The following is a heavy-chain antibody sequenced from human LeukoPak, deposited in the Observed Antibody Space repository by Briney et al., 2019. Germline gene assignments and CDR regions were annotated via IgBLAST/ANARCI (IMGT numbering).Heavy chain of an antibody. V-gene: IGHV3-30*18. CDR2: ISYDGSNK. D-gene: IGHD3-22*01. CDR1: GFTFSSYG. CDR3: AKDPTDFDSSGQTYFDY. Sequence: GGSLRLSCAASGFTFSSYGMHWVRQAPGKGLEWVAVISYDGSNKYYADSVKGRFTISRDNSKNTLFLQMNSLRAEDSALYYCAKDPTDFDSSGQTYFDYWGQGTLVTVSS. J-gene: IGHJ4*02.